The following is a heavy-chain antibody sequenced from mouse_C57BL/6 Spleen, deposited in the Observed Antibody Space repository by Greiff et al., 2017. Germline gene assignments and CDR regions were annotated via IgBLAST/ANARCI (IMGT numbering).Heavy chain of an antibody. CDR2: IYPRDGST. D-gene: IGHD2-13*01. Sequence: QVQLKQSDAELVKPGASVKISCKVSGYTFTDHTIHWMKQRPEQGLEWIGHIYPRDGSTTYNEKLNGKATLTVGTSSSDDYMHLHSLTSETSAVDFFERPVTWSMGSDDWGQGTTLTVSA. V-gene: IGHV1-78*01. CDR3: ERPVTWSMGSDD. CDR1: GYTFTDHT. J-gene: IGHJ2*01.